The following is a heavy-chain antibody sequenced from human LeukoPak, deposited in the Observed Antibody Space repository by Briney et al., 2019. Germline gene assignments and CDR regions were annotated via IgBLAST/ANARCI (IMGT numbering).Heavy chain of an antibody. CDR1: GGSISSYY. CDR2: IYYSGST. CDR3: ARGIPKYYYGSGPLDY. V-gene: IGHV4-59*01. Sequence: PSETLSLTCTVSGGSISSYYWSWIRQPPGKGLEWIGYIYYSGSTNYNPSLKSRVTISVATSKNQFSLKLSSVTAADTAVYYCARGIPKYYYGSGPLDYWGQGTLVTVSS. J-gene: IGHJ4*02. D-gene: IGHD3-10*01.